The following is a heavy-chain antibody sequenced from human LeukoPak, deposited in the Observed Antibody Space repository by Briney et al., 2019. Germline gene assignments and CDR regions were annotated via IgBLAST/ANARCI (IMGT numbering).Heavy chain of an antibody. CDR1: GYTFTGYY. CDR3: ARVASITIFGVVRNWFDP. J-gene: IGHJ5*02. Sequence: ASVKVSCKASGYTFTGYYMHWVRQAPGQGLEWMGWINPNSGGTNYAQKSQGRVTMTRDTSISTAYMELSRLRSDDTAVYYCARVASITIFGVVRNWFDPWGQGTLVTVSS. CDR2: INPNSGGT. V-gene: IGHV1-2*02. D-gene: IGHD3-3*01.